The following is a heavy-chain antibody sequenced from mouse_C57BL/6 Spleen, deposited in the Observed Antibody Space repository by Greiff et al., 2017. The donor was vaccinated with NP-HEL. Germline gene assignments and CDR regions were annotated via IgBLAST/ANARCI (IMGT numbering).Heavy chain of an antibody. J-gene: IGHJ3*01. CDR2: IYPRSGNT. V-gene: IGHV1-81*01. CDR1: GYTFTSYG. Sequence: QVQLQQSGAELARPGASVKLSCKASGYTFTSYGISWVKQRTGQGLEWIGEIYPRSGNTYSNEKFKGKATLTADKSSSTAYMELRSLTSEDSAVYFCARDNCSSLFSYWGQGTLVTVSA. D-gene: IGHD1-1*01. CDR3: ARDNCSSLFSY.